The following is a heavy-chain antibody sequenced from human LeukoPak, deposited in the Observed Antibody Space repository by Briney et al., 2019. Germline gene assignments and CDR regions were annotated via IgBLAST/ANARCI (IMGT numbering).Heavy chain of an antibody. CDR1: GFTFDDHD. V-gene: IGHV3-20*04. CDR2: INWNGGST. D-gene: IGHD1-26*01. CDR3: GRGKMVGATAWGGPDY. J-gene: IGHJ4*02. Sequence: RSGGSLRLSCVASGFTFDDHDMSWVRQAPGKGLEWVSNINWNGGSTGYADSVKGRFTISRDNAKNSLYLQMNSLRAEDTAFYYWGRGKMVGATAWGGPDYWGQGTLVTVSS.